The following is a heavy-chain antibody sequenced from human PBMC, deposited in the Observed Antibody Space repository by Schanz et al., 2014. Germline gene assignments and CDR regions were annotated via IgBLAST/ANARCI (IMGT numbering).Heavy chain of an antibody. V-gene: IGHV3-11*06. CDR2: ISSTGIHT. J-gene: IGHJ4*02. CDR1: GFTFGENY. CDR3: VRDYWGFDN. Sequence: QVQVVESGGGLAKPGGSLRLSCASSGFTFGENYMHWIRQAPGKGLEWVSVISSTGIHTDYAESVKGRFTISRDNAKSSLYLQMSSLRDEDTAIYYCVRDYWGFDNWGQGTLVTVSS. D-gene: IGHD3-16*01.